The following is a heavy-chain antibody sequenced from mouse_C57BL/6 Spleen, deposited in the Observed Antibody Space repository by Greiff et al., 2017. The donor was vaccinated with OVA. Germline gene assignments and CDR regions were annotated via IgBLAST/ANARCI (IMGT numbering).Heavy chain of an antibody. J-gene: IGHJ2*01. CDR2: IYPRDGST. V-gene: IGHV1-85*01. D-gene: IGHD1-1*01. Sequence: VKLVESGPELVKPGASVKLSCKASGYTFTSYDINWVKQRPGQGLEWIGWIYPRDGSTKYNEKFKGKATLTVDTSSSTAYMELHSLTSEDSAVYFCARTPTTPSLHFDYWGQGTTLTVSS. CDR3: ARTPTTPSLHFDY. CDR1: GYTFTSYD.